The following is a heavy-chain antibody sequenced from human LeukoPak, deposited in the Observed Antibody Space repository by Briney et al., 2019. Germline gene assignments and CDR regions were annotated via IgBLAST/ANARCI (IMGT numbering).Heavy chain of an antibody. Sequence: ASVKVSCKASGYTFTSYGISWVRQAPGQGLEWMGWISAYNGNTNYAQKLQGRVTMTTDTSTSTAYMELRSLRSDDTAVYYCARDRASLVATHWFDPWGQGTLVTVSS. J-gene: IGHJ5*02. D-gene: IGHD5-12*01. CDR2: ISAYNGNT. CDR1: GYTFTSYG. CDR3: ARDRASLVATHWFDP. V-gene: IGHV1-18*01.